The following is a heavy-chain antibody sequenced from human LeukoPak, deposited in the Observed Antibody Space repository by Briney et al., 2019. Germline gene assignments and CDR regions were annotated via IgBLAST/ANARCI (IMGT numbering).Heavy chain of an antibody. CDR3: ARPRTDYGGDHTDAFDI. D-gene: IGHD4-23*01. CDR2: INHSGST. CDR1: GGSFSGYY. J-gene: IGHJ3*02. V-gene: IGHV4-34*01. Sequence: PSETLSLTCAVYGGSFSGYYWSWTRQPPGKGLEWIGEINHSGSTNYNPSLKSRVTISVDTSKNQFSLKLSSVTAADTAVYYCARPRTDYGGDHTDAFDIWGQGTMVTVSS.